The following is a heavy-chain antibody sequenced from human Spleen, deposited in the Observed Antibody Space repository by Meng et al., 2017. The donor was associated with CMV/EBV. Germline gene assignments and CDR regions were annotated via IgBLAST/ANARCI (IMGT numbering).Heavy chain of an antibody. Sequence: SFRGYYWSWSREPPGTGLEWNGKINNSGSTSYNPSLQSLDTISIDTSKTQFSMELRSVTAPRTAVYYCARAVKQRYCSSTSCYGGQDYWGQGTLVTVSS. J-gene: IGHJ4*02. D-gene: IGHD2-2*01. CDR2: INNSGST. CDR1: SFRGYY. V-gene: IGHV4-34*01. CDR3: ARAVKQRYCSSTSCYGGQDY.